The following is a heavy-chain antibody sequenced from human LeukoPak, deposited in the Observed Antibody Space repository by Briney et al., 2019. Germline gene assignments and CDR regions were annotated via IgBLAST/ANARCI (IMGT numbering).Heavy chain of an antibody. CDR1: GYTFTGHY. V-gene: IGHV1-2*02. J-gene: IGHJ3*02. CDR3: AREGTTMVRGGGAFDI. D-gene: IGHD3-10*01. CDR2: INPNSGGT. Sequence: GASVKVSCKASGYTFTGHYMHWVRQAPGQGLEWMGWINPNSGGTNYAQKFQGRVTMTRDTSISTAYMELSRLRSDDTAVYYCAREGTTMVRGGGAFDIWGQGTMVTVSS.